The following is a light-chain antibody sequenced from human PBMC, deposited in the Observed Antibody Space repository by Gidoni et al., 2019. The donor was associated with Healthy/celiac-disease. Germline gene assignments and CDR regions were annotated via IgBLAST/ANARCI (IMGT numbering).Light chain of an antibody. CDR3: MQALQTPT. CDR1: QRLLHRNGYNY. Sequence: DIVMTQSPLSLPVTPVEPASISCRSSQRLLHRNGYNYLDWYLQKPGQSPQLLIYLGSNRASGVPDRFSGSGSGTDFTLKISRVEAEDVGVYYCMQALQTPTFGQGTKVEIK. CDR2: LGS. J-gene: IGKJ1*01. V-gene: IGKV2-28*01.